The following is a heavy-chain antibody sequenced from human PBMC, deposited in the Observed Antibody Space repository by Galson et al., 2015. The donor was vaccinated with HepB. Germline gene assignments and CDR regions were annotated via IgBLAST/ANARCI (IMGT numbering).Heavy chain of an antibody. CDR2: ISADNGNT. D-gene: IGHD3-22*01. Sequence: SVKVSCKASGYFFTHFGINWVRQAPGQGLEWMGWISADNGNTKYAQKFQGRVTMTTDTSTSTAYVEVRSLRSDDTAVYYCAREGLRGYYDSTGYFPFDSWGQGSLVTVSS. J-gene: IGHJ4*02. V-gene: IGHV1-18*01. CDR1: GYFFTHFG. CDR3: AREGLRGYYDSTGYFPFDS.